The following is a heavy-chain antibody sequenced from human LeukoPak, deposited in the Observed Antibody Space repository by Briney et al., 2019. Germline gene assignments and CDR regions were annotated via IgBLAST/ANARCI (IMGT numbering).Heavy chain of an antibody. CDR1: GFTFSSYE. J-gene: IGHJ6*03. D-gene: IGHD3-16*01. V-gene: IGHV3-48*03. CDR3: VRVGLPGGYYYYMDV. Sequence: GGSLRLSCAVSGFTFSSYEMNWVRQAPGKGLEWVSYVSSSGSTVYYADSVEGRFTISRDNAENSLYLQMNSLRAEDTAVYYCVRVGLPGGYYYYMDVWGKGTTVTVSS. CDR2: VSSSGSTV.